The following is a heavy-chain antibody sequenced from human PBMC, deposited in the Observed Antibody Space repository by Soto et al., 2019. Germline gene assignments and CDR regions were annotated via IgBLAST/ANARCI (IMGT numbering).Heavy chain of an antibody. J-gene: IGHJ3*02. CDR2: IYYSGST. Sequence: QVQLQESGPGLVKPSQTLSLTCTVSGGSISSGGYYWSWIRQHPGKGLEWIGYIYYSGSTYYNPSPKGRVTIAVDTSKNQFSRKLSSVTAADTAVYYCARDYYDSSGYNDAFDIWGQGTMVTVSS. V-gene: IGHV4-31*03. CDR1: GGSISSGGYY. CDR3: ARDYYDSSGYNDAFDI. D-gene: IGHD3-22*01.